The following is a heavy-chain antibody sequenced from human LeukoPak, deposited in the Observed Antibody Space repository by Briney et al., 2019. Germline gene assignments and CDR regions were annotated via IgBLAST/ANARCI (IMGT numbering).Heavy chain of an antibody. D-gene: IGHD6-13*01. J-gene: IGHJ4*02. CDR1: GGSISSSTYY. Sequence: KPSETLSLTCTVSGGSISSSTYYWGWIRQPPGKGLEWIGSIYYSGSTYYNPSLKSRVTISVDTSKNQFSLKLSSVTAADTAVYYCARRRQLVGGPNDYWGQGTLVTVSS. CDR3: ARRRQLVGGPNDY. CDR2: IYYSGST. V-gene: IGHV4-39*01.